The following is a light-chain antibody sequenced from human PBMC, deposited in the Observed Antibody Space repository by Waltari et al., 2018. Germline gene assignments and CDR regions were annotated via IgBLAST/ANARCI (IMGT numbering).Light chain of an antibody. CDR1: QSVSSSY. CDR2: GAS. J-gene: IGKJ5*01. CDR3: QQYGSSPPQIT. V-gene: IGKV3-20*01. Sequence: EIVLTQSPGTLSLSPGERATLSCRASQSVSSSYLAWYQQKPGQAPRLLIYGASSRATGIPDRFSGSGSGTDFTLTISRLEPEDFAVYYCQQYGSSPPQITF.